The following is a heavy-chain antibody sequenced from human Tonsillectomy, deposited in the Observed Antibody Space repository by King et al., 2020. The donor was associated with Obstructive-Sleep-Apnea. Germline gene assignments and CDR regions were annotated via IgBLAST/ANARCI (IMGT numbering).Heavy chain of an antibody. V-gene: IGHV4-4*07. CDR2: IYSSGST. D-gene: IGHD3-22*01. Sequence: VQLQESGPGLVKPSETLSLTCNVSDGSISSYYWSWIRQPAGKGLEWIGRIYSSGSTNYNPSLERRVTMSVDTSKNQFSLKLNSVTAADTAVYYCATCSGFYYPCDYWGQGTLVTVSS. CDR3: ATCSGFYYPCDY. J-gene: IGHJ4*02. CDR1: DGSISSYY.